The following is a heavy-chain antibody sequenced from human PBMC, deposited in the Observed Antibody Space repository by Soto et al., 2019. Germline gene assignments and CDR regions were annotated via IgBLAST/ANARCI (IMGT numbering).Heavy chain of an antibody. CDR3: ARGPETHYDFCSGYSFDY. CDR1: GYTFTSYG. Sequence: QVQLVQSGAEVKKPGASVKVSCKASGYTFTSYGISWVRQAPGQGLEWMGWISAYNGNTNYAQKLQGRVTMTTDTSTSTAYMELRSLRSDDTAVYYCARGPETHYDFCSGYSFDYWGQGTLVTVSS. D-gene: IGHD3-3*01. V-gene: IGHV1-18*04. CDR2: ISAYNGNT. J-gene: IGHJ4*02.